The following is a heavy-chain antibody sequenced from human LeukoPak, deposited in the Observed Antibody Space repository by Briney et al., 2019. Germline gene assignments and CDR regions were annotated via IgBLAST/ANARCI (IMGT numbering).Heavy chain of an antibody. V-gene: IGHV4-34*01. CDR2: INHSGST. D-gene: IGHD6-13*01. J-gene: IGHJ4*02. CDR1: GGSFSGYY. CDR3: ARGIAAAGTPDNFDY. Sequence: SETLSLTCAVYGGSFSGYYCNWIRQPPGKGLEWIGEINHSGSTNYNPSLKSRVTISVDTSKNQFSLKLSSVTAADTAVYYCARGIAAAGTPDNFDYWGQGTLVTVSS.